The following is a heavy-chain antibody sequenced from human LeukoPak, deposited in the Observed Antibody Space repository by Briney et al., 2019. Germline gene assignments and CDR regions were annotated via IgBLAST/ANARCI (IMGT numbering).Heavy chain of an antibody. J-gene: IGHJ4*02. CDR3: ARHSSVYGSGSYLHY. CDR2: IYYTGST. CDR1: GGSISSSTYY. D-gene: IGHD3-10*01. Sequence: SETLSLTCTVFGGSISSSTYYWGWIHQPPGKGLEWIGSIYYTGSTYYNPSLKSRVTISVDTSKNQFSLKLSSVTAADTALYYCARHSSVYGSGSYLHYWGQGTLVIVSS. V-gene: IGHV4-39*01.